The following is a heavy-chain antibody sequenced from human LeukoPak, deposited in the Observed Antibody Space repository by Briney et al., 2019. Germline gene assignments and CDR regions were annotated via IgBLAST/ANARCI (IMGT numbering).Heavy chain of an antibody. D-gene: IGHD1-26*01. CDR3: TSGEMSAFDF. Sequence: SGASGFTFNDAWVNWVRQAPGKGLEWLGRIRSTTNGGSAQYAAPVKGRFFLSRDDSERTAYLQMNSLKTDDTALYFCTSGEMSAFDFWGQGAMVTVSS. V-gene: IGHV3-15*01. CDR1: GFTFNDAW. J-gene: IGHJ3*01. CDR2: IRSTTNGGSA.